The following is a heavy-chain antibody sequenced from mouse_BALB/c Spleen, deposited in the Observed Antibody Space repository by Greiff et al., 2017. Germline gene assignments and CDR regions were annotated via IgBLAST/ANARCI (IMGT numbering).Heavy chain of an antibody. CDR3: ARGGNTWFAY. D-gene: IGHD2-1*01. CDR2: ISSGGSYT. V-gene: IGHV5-6*01. J-gene: IGHJ3*01. CDR1: GFTFSSYG. Sequence: EVNLVESGGDLVKPGGSLKLSCAASGFTFSSYGMSWVRQTPDKRLEWVATISSGGSYTYYPDSVKGRFTISRDNAKNTLYLQMSSLKSEDTAMYYCARGGNTWFAYWGQGTLVTVSA.